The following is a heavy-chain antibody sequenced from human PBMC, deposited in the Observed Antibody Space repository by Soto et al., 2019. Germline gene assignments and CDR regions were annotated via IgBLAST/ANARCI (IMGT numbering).Heavy chain of an antibody. V-gene: IGHV1-3*01. CDR1: GYTFTIYA. J-gene: IGHJ6*02. Sequence: SVKVSCTASGYTFTIYAMHGVRQAPGQRLEWMGRINAGNGNTKYSQKFQGRVTITRDTSASTAYMELSSLRSEDTAVYYCARSRAVAAKSYYYYGMDVWGQGTTVTVSS. CDR2: INAGNGNT. D-gene: IGHD6-19*01. CDR3: ARSRAVAAKSYYYYGMDV.